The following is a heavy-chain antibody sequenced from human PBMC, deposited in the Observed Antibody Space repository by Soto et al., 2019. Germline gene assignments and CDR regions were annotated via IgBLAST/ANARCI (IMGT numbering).Heavy chain of an antibody. CDR2: ISSSISYT. J-gene: IGHJ4*02. CDR1: GFSLSDYS. Sequence: QVQLVESGGGLVKPGGSLTLSCAPSGFSLSDYSMSWIRQAPGKGLEWVSYISSSISYTHYADSVKGRFTASRDNAKNSVFLHLNSLRAEDTSVYYCARDGQTYGQGDYWGQGTLVTVS. V-gene: IGHV3-11*06. CDR3: ARDGQTYGQGDY. D-gene: IGHD3-10*01.